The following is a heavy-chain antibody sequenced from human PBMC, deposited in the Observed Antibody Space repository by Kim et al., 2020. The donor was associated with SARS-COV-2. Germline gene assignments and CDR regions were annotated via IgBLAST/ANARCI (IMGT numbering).Heavy chain of an antibody. Sequence: TRYSPSFQGQVPISADKSISTAYLQWSSLKASDTAMYYCASLIQSNAFDIWGQGTMVTVSS. J-gene: IGHJ3*02. D-gene: IGHD5-18*01. V-gene: IGHV5-51*01. CDR2: T. CDR3: ASLIQSNAFDI.